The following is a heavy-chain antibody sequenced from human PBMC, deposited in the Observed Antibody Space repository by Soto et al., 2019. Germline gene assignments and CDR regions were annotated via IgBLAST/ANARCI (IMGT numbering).Heavy chain of an antibody. V-gene: IGHV1-69*13. CDR3: ARVDASSGYRYAKFDY. J-gene: IGHJ4*02. CDR2: IIPIFGTA. D-gene: IGHD3-22*01. Sequence: AVKVSCKASGGTFSSYAISWVRQAPGQGLEWMGGIIPIFGTANYAQKFQGRVTITADESTSTAYMELSSLRSEDTAVYYCARVDASSGYRYAKFDYWGQGTLVTVSS. CDR1: GGTFSSYA.